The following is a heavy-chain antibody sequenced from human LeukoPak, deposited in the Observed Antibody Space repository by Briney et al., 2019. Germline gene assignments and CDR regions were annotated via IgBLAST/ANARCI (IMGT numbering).Heavy chain of an antibody. CDR1: GFTFSSYG. J-gene: IGHJ4*02. CDR2: IWYDGSNK. D-gene: IGHD2-2*02. CDR3: AKDILDCSSTSCYTGGFDY. Sequence: GGSLRLSCAASGFTFSSYGMHWVRQAPGKGLEWVAVIWYDGSNKYYADSVKGRFTISRDNSKNTLYLQMNSLRAEDTAVYYCAKDILDCSSTSCYTGGFDYWGQGTLVTVSS. V-gene: IGHV3-33*06.